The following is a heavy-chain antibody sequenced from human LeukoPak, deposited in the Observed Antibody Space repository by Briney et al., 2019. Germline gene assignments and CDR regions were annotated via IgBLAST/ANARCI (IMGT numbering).Heavy chain of an antibody. J-gene: IGHJ4*02. CDR3: ARGRGELLRFYFDY. D-gene: IGHD1-26*01. Sequence: PSETLSLTCAVYGGSFSGYYWSWIRQPPGKGLEWIGEINHSGSTNYNPSLKSRVTISVDTSKNQFSLKLSSVTAADTAVCYCARGRGELLRFYFDYWGQGTLVTVSS. CDR1: GGSFSGYY. V-gene: IGHV4-34*01. CDR2: INHSGST.